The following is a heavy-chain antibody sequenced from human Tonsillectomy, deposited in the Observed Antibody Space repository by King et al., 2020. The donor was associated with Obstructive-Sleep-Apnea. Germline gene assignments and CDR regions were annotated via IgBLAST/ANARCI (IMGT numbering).Heavy chain of an antibody. Sequence: VQLQESGPGLVKPSETLSLTCIVSGGSISTYYWSWIRQPPGKGLGWIGYIYYSGSTNYNPSLKSRVTISVDTSKNQFSLKLSSVTAADTAVYYCARAHYDILTGDDYYFDYWGQGTLVTVSS. J-gene: IGHJ4*02. D-gene: IGHD3-9*01. CDR3: ARAHYDILTGDDYYFDY. V-gene: IGHV4-59*01. CDR1: GGSISTYY. CDR2: IYYSGST.